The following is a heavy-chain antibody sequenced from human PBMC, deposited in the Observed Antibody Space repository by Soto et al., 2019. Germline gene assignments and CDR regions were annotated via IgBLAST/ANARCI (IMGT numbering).Heavy chain of an antibody. CDR1: GFTFSSYG. J-gene: IGHJ4*02. CDR3: AKDGSYDFWSGFCDY. D-gene: IGHD3-3*01. Sequence: PGGSLRLSCASSGFTFSSYGMHWVRQAPGKGLEWVAVISYDGSNKYYADSVKGRFTISRDNSKNTLYLQMNSLRAEDTAVYYCAKDGSYDFWSGFCDYWGQGTLVTVSS. CDR2: ISYDGSNK. V-gene: IGHV3-30*18.